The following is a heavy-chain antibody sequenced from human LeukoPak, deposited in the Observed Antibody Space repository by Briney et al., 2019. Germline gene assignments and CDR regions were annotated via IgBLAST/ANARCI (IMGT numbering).Heavy chain of an antibody. V-gene: IGHV4-59*08. CDR3: ARQNGGARLNV. Sequence: PSETLSLTCTVSGDSTSSYYWSWIRQPPGKGLEWIGHIYYSGSTDYNPSLKSRLTISVDTSKNQFSLQLSSVTAADTAVYFCARQNGGARLNVWGQGTTVTVSS. CDR2: IYYSGST. J-gene: IGHJ6*02. CDR1: GDSTSSYY. D-gene: IGHD2-21*02.